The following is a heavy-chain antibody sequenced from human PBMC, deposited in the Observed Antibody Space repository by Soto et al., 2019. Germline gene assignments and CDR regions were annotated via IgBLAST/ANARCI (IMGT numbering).Heavy chain of an antibody. CDR3: AKGGGYDSGTQLYYGMDV. J-gene: IGHJ6*02. V-gene: IGHV3-23*01. D-gene: IGHD5-12*01. CDR1: GFTFSSYA. CDR2: ISGSGGST. Sequence: EVQLLESGGGLVQPGGSLRLSCAASGFTFSSYAMSWVCQAPGKGLEWVSSISGSGGSTYYADSVKGRFTISRDNSKNTLYLQLNSLRAEDTAVYYCAKGGGYDSGTQLYYGMDVWGQGTTVTVSS.